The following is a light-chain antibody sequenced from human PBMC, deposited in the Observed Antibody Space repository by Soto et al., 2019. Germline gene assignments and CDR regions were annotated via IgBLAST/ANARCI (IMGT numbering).Light chain of an antibody. J-gene: IGKJ1*01. CDR1: QSISSW. CDR2: DAS. CDR3: QQYNSYSWT. Sequence: DIQITQSPSILSASVGYRVTITCRASQSISSWLAWYQQKPGKDPKILIYDASSLESGVPSRFSGSGSGTEFTLTIRSMQPDEFATYDCQQYNSYSWTVGQWTKGEI. V-gene: IGKV1-5*01.